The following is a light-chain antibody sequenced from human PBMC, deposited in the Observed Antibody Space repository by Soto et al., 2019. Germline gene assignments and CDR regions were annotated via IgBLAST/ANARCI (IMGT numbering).Light chain of an antibody. CDR1: QIVSSTY. CDR3: QQYDNWPLT. Sequence: EIVLTQSPATLSLSPGERATLSCRASQIVSSTYLAWFQQKPGQAPRLLIYGASTPATGIPARFSGSGSGTEFSLTISGLQSEDFVVYFCQQYDNWPLTFGGGTKVDIK. CDR2: GAS. J-gene: IGKJ4*01. V-gene: IGKV3-15*01.